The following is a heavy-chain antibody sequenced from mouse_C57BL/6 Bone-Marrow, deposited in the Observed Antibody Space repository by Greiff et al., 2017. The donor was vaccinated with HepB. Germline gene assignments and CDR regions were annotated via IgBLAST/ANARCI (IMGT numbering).Heavy chain of an antibody. J-gene: IGHJ2*01. CDR1: GFNIKDDY. V-gene: IGHV14-4*01. Sequence: EVQLQQSGAELVRPGASVKLSCTASGFNIKDDYMHWVKQRPEQGLEWIGWIDPENGDTEYASKFQGKATITADTSSNTAYLQLSSLTSEDSAVYYYTWGCGRVYYFDYWGQGTTLTVSS. CDR2: IDPENGDT. CDR3: TWGCGRVYYFDY. D-gene: IGHD1-1*01.